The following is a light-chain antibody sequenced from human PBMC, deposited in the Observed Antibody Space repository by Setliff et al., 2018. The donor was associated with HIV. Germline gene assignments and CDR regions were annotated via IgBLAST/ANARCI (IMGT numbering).Light chain of an antibody. J-gene: IGLJ1*01. CDR1: SSNIGSNT. CDR2: RNN. CDR3: AAWDDSLNGLYV. V-gene: IGLV1-44*01. Sequence: QSALAQPPSASGTPGQRVTISCSGSSSNIGSNTVNWYQQLPGTAPKLLIYRNNQRPSGVPDRFSGSKSGTSASLAISGLQSEDEADYYCAAWDDSLNGLYVFGTGTKV.